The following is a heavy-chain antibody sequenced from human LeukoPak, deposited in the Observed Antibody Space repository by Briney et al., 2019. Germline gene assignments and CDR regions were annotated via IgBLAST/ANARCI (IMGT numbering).Heavy chain of an antibody. J-gene: IGHJ4*02. CDR3: ARTPASGWHAYCFDY. V-gene: IGHV3-48*02. D-gene: IGHD6-19*01. CDR1: GFTFGIYS. CDR2: ISSSSSTR. Sequence: GGSLRLSCAASGFTFGIYSMNWVRQAPGKGLEWVSYISSSSSTRYYADSVKGRFTISRDNAKNSLYLQMNSLRDEDTAVYYCARTPASGWHAYCFDYWGQGTLVTVSS.